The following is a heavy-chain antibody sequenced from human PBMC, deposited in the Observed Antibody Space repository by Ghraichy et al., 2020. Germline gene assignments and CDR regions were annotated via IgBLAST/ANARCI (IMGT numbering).Heavy chain of an antibody. Sequence: GGSLRLSCAASGFTFSSYSMNWVRQAPGKGLEWVSSISSSSSYIYYADSVKGRFTISRDNAKNSLYLQMNSLRAEDTAVYYCARDPGGSYSPYYFDYWGQGTLVTVSS. CDR2: ISSSSSYI. D-gene: IGHD1-26*01. J-gene: IGHJ4*02. CDR3: ARDPGGSYSPYYFDY. V-gene: IGHV3-21*01. CDR1: GFTFSSYS.